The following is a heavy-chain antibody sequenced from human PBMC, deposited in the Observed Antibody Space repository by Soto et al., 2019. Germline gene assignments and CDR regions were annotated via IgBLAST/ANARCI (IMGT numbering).Heavy chain of an antibody. J-gene: IGHJ5*02. CDR3: ARKVEDWFDP. D-gene: IGHD2-15*01. Sequence: ASVKVSCKASGYTLTDYHIHWVRQAPGQGLEFMGWINANNGGAGSAQQFQGRVTVTRDTSTSTAYMELRSLRSDDTAVFYCARKVEDWFDPWGQGTLVTVSS. V-gene: IGHV1-2*02. CDR1: GYTLTDYH. CDR2: INANNGGA.